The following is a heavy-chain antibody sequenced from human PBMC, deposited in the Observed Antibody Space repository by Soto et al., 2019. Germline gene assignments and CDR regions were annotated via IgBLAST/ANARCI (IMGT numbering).Heavy chain of an antibody. Sequence: SETLSLTCAVYGGSFSGYYWSWIRQPPGKGLEWIGEINHSGSTNYNPSLKSRVTISVDTSKDQFSLKLSSVTAADTAVHYCARREQWLGVYYYYYGMDVWGQGTRVTVS. CDR2: INHSGST. J-gene: IGHJ6*02. D-gene: IGHD6-19*01. V-gene: IGHV4-34*01. CDR1: GGSFSGYY. CDR3: ARREQWLGVYYYYYGMDV.